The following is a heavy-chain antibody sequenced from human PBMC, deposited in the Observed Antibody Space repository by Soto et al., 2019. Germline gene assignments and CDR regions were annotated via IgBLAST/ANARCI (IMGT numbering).Heavy chain of an antibody. CDR2: ISYDGSNK. J-gene: IGHJ3*02. Sequence: GGSLRLSCAASGFTFSSYAMHWVRQAPGKGLEWVAVISYDGSNKYYADSVKGRFTISRDNSKNTLYLQMNSLRAEDTAVYYCAKDISPASRFGELFLDAFEIWGQGTMVTVSS. CDR3: AKDISPASRFGELFLDAFEI. D-gene: IGHD3-10*01. CDR1: GFTFSSYA. V-gene: IGHV3-30-3*01.